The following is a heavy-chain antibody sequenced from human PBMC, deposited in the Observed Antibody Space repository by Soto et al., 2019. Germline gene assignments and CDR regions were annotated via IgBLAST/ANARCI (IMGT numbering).Heavy chain of an antibody. Sequence: PGGSLRLSCAASGFTFTSNVMSWVRQAPGKGLEWVSTIDESGAGTYYADSVKGRFTISRDNSGNTVYLQMNSLRAGDTAMYFCAKTRGTSSHSSSRRTFNYWGQGALVTVSS. CDR3: AKTRGTSSHSSSRRTFNY. CDR2: IDESGAGT. V-gene: IGHV3-23*01. CDR1: GFTFTSNV. D-gene: IGHD6-13*01. J-gene: IGHJ4*02.